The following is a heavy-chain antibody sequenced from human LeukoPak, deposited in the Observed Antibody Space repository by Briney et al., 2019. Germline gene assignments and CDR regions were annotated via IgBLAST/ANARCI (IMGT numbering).Heavy chain of an antibody. CDR2: ISGSGDNS. D-gene: IGHD6-19*01. CDR1: GFTFSSYA. Sequence: GGSLRLSCAASGFTFSSYAMSWVRQAPGKGLEWVSAISGSGDNSYYTDSVKGRFTLSRDNSKNTLFLQMNSLRAEDTAVYYCTRDEGLVAGIWRALDIWGQGTMVTVSS. V-gene: IGHV3-23*01. CDR3: TRDEGLVAGIWRALDI. J-gene: IGHJ3*02.